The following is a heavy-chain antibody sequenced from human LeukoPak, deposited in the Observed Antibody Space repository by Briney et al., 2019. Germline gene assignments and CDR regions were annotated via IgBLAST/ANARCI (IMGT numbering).Heavy chain of an antibody. D-gene: IGHD2-2*01. CDR1: GFTFSSYA. CDR3: AKLIPAVDCSRTSCYGFDY. CDR2: ITGSGGNT. J-gene: IGHJ4*02. Sequence: GGSLRLSCAASGFTFSSYAMSWVRQAPGKGLEWVLSITGSGGNTYYTDSVKGRFTISRDNSKNTLYLQMSSLRAEDTAVYYCAKLIPAVDCSRTSCYGFDYWGQGTLVTVSS. V-gene: IGHV3-23*01.